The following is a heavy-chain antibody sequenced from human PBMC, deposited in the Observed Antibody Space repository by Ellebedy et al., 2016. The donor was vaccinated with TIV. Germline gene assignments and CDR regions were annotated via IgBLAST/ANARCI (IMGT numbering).Heavy chain of an antibody. Sequence: GESLKISCAASGFTFRSYWMSWVRQAPGKGLEWVSSISGSSTYIHNADSVKGRFTISRDNAKNSLYLQMNSLRVEDTAVYYCARPAASYSSSWYDFDCWGQGTLVTVSS. V-gene: IGHV3-21*01. J-gene: IGHJ4*02. CDR2: ISGSSTYI. CDR3: ARPAASYSSSWYDFDC. D-gene: IGHD6-13*01. CDR1: GFTFRSYW.